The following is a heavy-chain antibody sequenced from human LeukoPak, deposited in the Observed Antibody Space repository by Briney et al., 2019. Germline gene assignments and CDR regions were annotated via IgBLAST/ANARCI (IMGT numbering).Heavy chain of an antibody. J-gene: IGHJ4*02. CDR2: INPDSGVT. V-gene: IGHV1-2*02. CDR1: GYTFTDYY. D-gene: IGHD3-10*01. Sequence: ASVKVSCKASGYTFTDYYMHWVRQDPGQGLEWMGWINPDSGVTKYAQKYLGRVTMTRDTSISTAYMELSSLRSDDTAVYFCARDLKNYGHLGPLDYWGQGTLVTVSS. CDR3: ARDLKNYGHLGPLDY.